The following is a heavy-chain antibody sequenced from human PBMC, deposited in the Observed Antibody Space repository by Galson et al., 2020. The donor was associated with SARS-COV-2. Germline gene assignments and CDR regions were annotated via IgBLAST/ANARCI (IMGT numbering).Heavy chain of an antibody. CDR2: VNPNGGGT. Sequence: ASVKVSCKASGYTFSDYYMHWVRQAPGQGLEWMGRVNPNGGGTNNAQKFQGRVTMTRDTSISTAYMELSRLTSDDTAVYYCARDPADIRDSGTVFFDSWGQGTLVTVSS. V-gene: IGHV1-2*06. J-gene: IGHJ4*02. CDR1: GYTFSDYY. CDR3: ARDPADIRDSGTVFFDS. D-gene: IGHD6-13*01.